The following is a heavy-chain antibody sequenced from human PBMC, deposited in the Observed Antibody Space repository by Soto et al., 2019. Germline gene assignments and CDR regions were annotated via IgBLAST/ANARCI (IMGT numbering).Heavy chain of an antibody. V-gene: IGHV3-23*01. J-gene: IGHJ1*01. CDR2: ISTSGGTT. D-gene: IGHD6-13*01. Sequence: LRLSCAASGFTFSNFDMSWVRQAPGKGLEWVSGISTSGGTTYYADSVKGRFTSSRDNSKNTLYLQMTSLRAEDTAVYYCATGTAAPAHWGQGXLVTVYS. CDR3: ATGTAAPAH. CDR1: GFTFSNFD.